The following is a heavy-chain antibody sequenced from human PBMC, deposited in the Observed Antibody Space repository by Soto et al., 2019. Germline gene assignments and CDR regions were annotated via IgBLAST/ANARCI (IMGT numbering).Heavy chain of an antibody. CDR3: AKSPYDFWSGSQVPYYFDY. Sequence: PGGSLRLSCAASGFTFSSYAMSWVRQAPGKGLEWVSAISGSGGSTYYADSVKGRFTISRDNSKNTLYLQMNSLRAEDTAVYYCAKSPYDFWSGSQVPYYFDYWGQGTLVTVSS. CDR2: ISGSGGST. J-gene: IGHJ4*02. D-gene: IGHD3-3*01. V-gene: IGHV3-23*01. CDR1: GFTFSSYA.